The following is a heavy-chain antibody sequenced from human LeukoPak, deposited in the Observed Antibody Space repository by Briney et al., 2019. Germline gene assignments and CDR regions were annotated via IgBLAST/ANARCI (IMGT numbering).Heavy chain of an antibody. CDR3: AREGYFGSGIDYYYGMDV. J-gene: IGHJ6*02. CDR2: ISAHNGDT. D-gene: IGHD3-10*01. CDR1: GFTFTIYG. V-gene: IGHV1-18*01. Sequence: ASVTVSYKASGFTFTIYGFTWVRQAPGQGREGMGWISAHNGDTKYAQKVQDRVTMTTDTSTSTAYMELRSLRSDDTAVYYCAREGYFGSGIDYYYGMDVWGQGTKVTVSS.